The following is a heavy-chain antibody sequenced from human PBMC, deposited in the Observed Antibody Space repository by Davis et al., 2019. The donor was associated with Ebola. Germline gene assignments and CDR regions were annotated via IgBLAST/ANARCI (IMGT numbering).Heavy chain of an antibody. CDR2: IYYSGST. CDR3: ASSRLLKSSWYYYYYMDV. CDR1: GGSISSYY. J-gene: IGHJ6*03. D-gene: IGHD6-13*01. V-gene: IGHV4-59*08. Sequence: PSETLSLTCTVSGGSISSYYWSWIRQPPGKGLEWIGYIYYSGSTNYNPSLKSRVTISVDTSKNQFSLKLSSVTAADTAVYYCASSRLLKSSWYYYYYMDVWGKGTTVTVSS.